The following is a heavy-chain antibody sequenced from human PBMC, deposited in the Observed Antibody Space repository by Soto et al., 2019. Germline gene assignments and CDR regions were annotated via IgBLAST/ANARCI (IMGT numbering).Heavy chain of an antibody. Sequence: EVQLVETGGGLIQPGGSLRLSCTASGFTVSSNYMSWVRQAPGKGLEWVSVIYSGGSTYYADSVKGRFTISRDNSKNTLFLQLNCLRAEDTAVYYCARDNAFGVWYFDLWGRGTLVTVSS. V-gene: IGHV3-53*02. CDR3: ARDNAFGVWYFDL. J-gene: IGHJ2*01. CDR1: GFTVSSNY. D-gene: IGHD3-10*01. CDR2: IYSGGST.